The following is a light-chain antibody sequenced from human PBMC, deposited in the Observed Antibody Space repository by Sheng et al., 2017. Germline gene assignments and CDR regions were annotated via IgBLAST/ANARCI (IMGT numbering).Light chain of an antibody. V-gene: IGKV1-39*01. CDR3: QQSYTTPRT. CDR1: QSINSY. CDR2: AAS. J-gene: IGKJ1*01. Sequence: DIXMTQSPSSLSASVGDRVTITCRASQSINSYLNWYQQKPGKAPKVLIYAASSLQSGVPSRFSGSGSGTDFTLTISSLQPEDFATYYCQQSYTTPRTFGQGTKVEIK.